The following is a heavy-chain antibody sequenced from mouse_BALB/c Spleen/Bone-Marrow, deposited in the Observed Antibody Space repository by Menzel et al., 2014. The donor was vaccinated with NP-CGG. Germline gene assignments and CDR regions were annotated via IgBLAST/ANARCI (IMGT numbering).Heavy chain of an antibody. D-gene: IGHD1-1*01. CDR3: TRNYVSHYFDY. CDR1: GFSIKDTF. J-gene: IGHJ2*01. CDR2: IDPANDNS. Sequence: VQLKQSGAELVKLGASVKLSCAASGFSIKDTFIHWVKQRPEQGLEWIGSIDPANDNSKFDPKFQGKATLTADTSSNTAYLQLSSLTSEDTAVYFCTRNYVSHYFDYWGQGTTLTVSS. V-gene: IGHV14-3*02.